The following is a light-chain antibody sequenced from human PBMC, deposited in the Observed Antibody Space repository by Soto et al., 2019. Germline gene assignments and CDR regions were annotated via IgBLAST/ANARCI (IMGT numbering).Light chain of an antibody. Sequence: QSALTQPASVSGSPGQSITISCTGTSSDVGGYNFVSWYQQHSGKAPKLMIYEVTSRPSGVSNRFSGSKSGNTASLTISGLQAEDGADYYCNSYTTISTLVFGTGTKVTVL. CDR3: NSYTTISTLV. CDR1: SSDVGGYNF. CDR2: EVT. J-gene: IGLJ1*01. V-gene: IGLV2-14*03.